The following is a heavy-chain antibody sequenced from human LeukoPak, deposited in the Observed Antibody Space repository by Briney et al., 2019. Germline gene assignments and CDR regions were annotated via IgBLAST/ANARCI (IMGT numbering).Heavy chain of an antibody. Sequence: TGGSLRLSCAASGFTFSSYGMHWVRQAPGKGLEWVAVISYDGSNKYYADSVKGRFTISRDNSKNTLYLQMNSLRAEDTAVYYCAKDLDYDSSGYLGYWGQGTLVTVSS. J-gene: IGHJ4*02. CDR3: AKDLDYDSSGYLGY. CDR2: ISYDGSNK. CDR1: GFTFSSYG. D-gene: IGHD3-22*01. V-gene: IGHV3-30*18.